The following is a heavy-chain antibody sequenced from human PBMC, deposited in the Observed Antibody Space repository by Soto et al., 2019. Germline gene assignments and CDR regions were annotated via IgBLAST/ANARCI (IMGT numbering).Heavy chain of an antibody. J-gene: IGHJ4*02. D-gene: IGHD4-17*01. CDR1: GGSSSTYG. CDR3: ARELDPYYGGNSLSLDY. V-gene: IGHV1-69*13. CDR2: IIPKFGTT. Sequence: QVQLVQSGAEVKKPGSSVKVSCKASGGSSSTYGINWVRLAPGQGLEWMGGIIPKFGTTNYAQKFRGRVTITADESTNTAYMELNYLRSEDTAVYFCARELDPYYGGNSLSLDYWGQGTLVTVSS.